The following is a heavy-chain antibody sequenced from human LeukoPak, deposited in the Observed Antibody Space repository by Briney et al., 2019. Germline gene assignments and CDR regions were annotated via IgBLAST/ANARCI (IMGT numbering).Heavy chain of an antibody. V-gene: IGHV4-38-2*01. CDR3: ARGGYNMTGYYFY. CDR2: VYLSETK. D-gene: IGHD3-9*01. CDR1: GFTFSSYA. Sequence: GSLRLSCAASGFTFSSYAMHWVRQAPGKGLEWIGTVYLSETKYYNPSLKSRVSISVDTSKNQFSLKLNSVTAADTAVYYCARGGYNMTGYYFYWGQGTLVTVSS. J-gene: IGHJ4*02.